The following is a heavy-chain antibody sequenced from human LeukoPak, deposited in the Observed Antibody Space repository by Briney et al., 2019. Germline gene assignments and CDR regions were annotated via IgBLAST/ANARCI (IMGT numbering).Heavy chain of an antibody. CDR1: GFTFSSYA. CDR2: ISYDGSNK. V-gene: IGHV3-30-3*01. J-gene: IGHJ1*01. CDR3: ARDLVALTGTTSAVEYFQH. D-gene: IGHD1-7*01. Sequence: GGSLRLSCAASGFTFSSYAMHWVRQAPGKGLEWVAVISYDGSNKYYADSVKGRFTISRDNSKNTLYLQMNSLRAEDTAVYYCARDLVALTGTTSAVEYFQHWGQGTLVTVSS.